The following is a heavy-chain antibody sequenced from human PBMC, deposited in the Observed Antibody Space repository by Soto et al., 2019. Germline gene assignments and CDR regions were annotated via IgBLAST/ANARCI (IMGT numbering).Heavy chain of an antibody. CDR3: AREGGGMAVRRGGLDV. CDR2: MYNTGST. D-gene: IGHD6-6*01. Sequence: PSETLSLTCTVSGGSISRYYWSWIRQPPGKGLEWIGYMYNTGSTIYNPSLKSRVTISVDTSKNQFSLKLNSVTSEDTAIYSCAREGGGMAVRRGGLDVWGQGTAVTVSS. V-gene: IGHV4-59*01. CDR1: GGSISRYY. J-gene: IGHJ6*02.